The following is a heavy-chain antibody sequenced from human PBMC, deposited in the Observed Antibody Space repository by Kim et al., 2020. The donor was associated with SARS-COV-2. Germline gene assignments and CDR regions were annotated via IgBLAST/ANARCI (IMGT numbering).Heavy chain of an antibody. Sequence: SVKVSCKASGGTFSSYAISWVRQAPGQGLEWMGRIIPILGIANYAQKFQGRVTITADKSTSTAYMELSSLRSEDTAVYYCAREKGVWRQLWLHDAFDIWGQGTMVTVSS. CDR2: IIPILGIA. V-gene: IGHV1-69*04. J-gene: IGHJ3*02. D-gene: IGHD5-18*01. CDR1: GGTFSSYA. CDR3: AREKGVWRQLWLHDAFDI.